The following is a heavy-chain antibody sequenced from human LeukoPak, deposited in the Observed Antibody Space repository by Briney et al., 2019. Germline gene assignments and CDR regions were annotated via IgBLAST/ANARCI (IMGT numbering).Heavy chain of an antibody. V-gene: IGHV3-30-3*01. J-gene: IGHJ4*02. CDR3: ATPVEHTHDSSGYYKDY. CDR1: GFTFSSYA. Sequence: AGGSLKLSCAASGFTFSSYAMHWVRQAPGKGLEWVAVISYDGSNKYYADSVKGRFTISRDNSKNTLYPQMNSLRAEDTAVYYCATPVEHTHDSSGYYKDYWGQGTLVTVSS. D-gene: IGHD3-22*01. CDR2: ISYDGSNK.